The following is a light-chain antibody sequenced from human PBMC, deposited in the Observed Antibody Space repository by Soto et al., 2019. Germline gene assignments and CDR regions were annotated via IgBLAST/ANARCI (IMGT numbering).Light chain of an antibody. V-gene: IGKV1-17*01. CDR1: QSISTY. CDR2: GAS. Sequence: DIQMTQSPSPLSASVGDRVTITCRASQSISTYLNWYQQKPGKAPKLLIYGASSLQSGVPSRFSGSGSGTEFTLTISSLQPEDFATYYCLQHNSYPFGQGTRLEIK. CDR3: LQHNSYP. J-gene: IGKJ5*01.